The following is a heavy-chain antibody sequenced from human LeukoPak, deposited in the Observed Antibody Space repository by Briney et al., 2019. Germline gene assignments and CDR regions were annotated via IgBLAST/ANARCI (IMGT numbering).Heavy chain of an antibody. D-gene: IGHD3-16*01. V-gene: IGHV3-23*01. CDR1: GFTFSSYG. J-gene: IGHJ6*03. CDR3: AKVGGWPGLDYYYYYYMDV. Sequence: GGSLRLSCAASGFTFSSYGMSWVRQAPGKGLEWVSAISGSGDSTYYADSVKGRFTISRDNSKNTLYLQMNSLRAEDTAVYYCAKVGGWPGLDYYYYYYMDVWGKGTTVTVSS. CDR2: ISGSGDST.